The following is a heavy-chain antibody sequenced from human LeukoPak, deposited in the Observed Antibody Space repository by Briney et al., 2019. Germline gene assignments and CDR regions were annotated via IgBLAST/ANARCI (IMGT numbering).Heavy chain of an antibody. CDR1: GYSFTSYW. Sequence: GESLKISSKCSGYSFTSYWIGWVRQMPGKGLAWMGIIYPGDSDSRYSPSFQGQVTTSADKSVSTAYLQWSSLKASDTAMYYCARGRDVVPATNWFDPWGQGTLVTVSS. D-gene: IGHD2-2*01. V-gene: IGHV5-51*01. CDR2: IYPGDSDS. J-gene: IGHJ5*02. CDR3: ARGRDVVPATNWFDP.